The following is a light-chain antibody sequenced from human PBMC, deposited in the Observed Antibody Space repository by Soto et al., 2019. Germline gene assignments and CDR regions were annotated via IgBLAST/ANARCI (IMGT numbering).Light chain of an antibody. J-gene: IGLJ3*02. V-gene: IGLV4-69*01. CDR2: LNSDGSH. Sequence: LVLTQSPSASASLGASVQLTCTLSSGHSSYAIAWHQQQPEKGPRYLMKLNSDGSHTKGDGIPDRFSGSSSGAERYLTISSLQSEDEADYYCQTWGNGYWVFGGGTKLTVL. CDR1: SGHSSYA. CDR3: QTWGNGYWV.